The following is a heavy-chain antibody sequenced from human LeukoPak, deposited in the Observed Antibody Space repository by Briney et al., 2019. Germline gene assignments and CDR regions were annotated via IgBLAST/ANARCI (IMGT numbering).Heavy chain of an antibody. CDR3: ARDDSRMVGAQGSDY. CDR2: ISGSGGST. J-gene: IGHJ4*02. D-gene: IGHD1-26*01. V-gene: IGHV3-23*01. CDR1: GFTFSSYA. Sequence: GGSLRLSCAASGFTFSSYAMSWVRQAPGKGLGWVSAISGSGGSTYYADSVKGRFTISRDNAKNSLYLQMNSLRAEDTAVYYCARDDSRMVGAQGSDYWGQGTLVTVSS.